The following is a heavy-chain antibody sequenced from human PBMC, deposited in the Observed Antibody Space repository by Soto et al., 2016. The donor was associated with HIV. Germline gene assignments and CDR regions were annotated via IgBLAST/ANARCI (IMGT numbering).Heavy chain of an antibody. CDR2: INSDGSST. V-gene: IGHV3-74*01. D-gene: IGHD6-13*01. CDR3: ARGDYSSSWLPEVYYYYMDV. Sequence: EVQLVESGGGLVQPGGSLRLSCAASGFTFSSYWMHWVRQAPGKGLVWVSRINSDGSSTSYADSVKGRFTISRDNAKNTLYLQMNSLRAEDTAVYYCARGDYSSSWLPEVYYYYMDVWGKGTTVTVSS. J-gene: IGHJ6*03. CDR1: GFTFSSYW.